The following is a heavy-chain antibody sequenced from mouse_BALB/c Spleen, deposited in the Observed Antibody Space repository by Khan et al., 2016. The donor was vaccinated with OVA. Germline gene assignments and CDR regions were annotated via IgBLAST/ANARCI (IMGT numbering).Heavy chain of an antibody. CDR1: GYSITSYYA. J-gene: IGHJ2*01. CDR3: ASERLLHRYADCFDY. CDR2: ITYSGST. Sequence: EVKLEESGPGLLKPSQSLSLTCTVTGYSITSYYAWNWIRQFPGNKLEWMAYITYSGSTTYSPSLKSRISITGDTSYNPFFMQLNSVTTEDTAAYYCASERLLHRYADCFDYWGQGTTLTVSS. V-gene: IGHV3-2*02. D-gene: IGHD1-1*01.